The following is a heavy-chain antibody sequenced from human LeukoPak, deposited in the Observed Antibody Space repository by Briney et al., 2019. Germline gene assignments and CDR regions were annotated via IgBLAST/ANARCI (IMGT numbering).Heavy chain of an antibody. CDR3: AKDPGYSSTWFSHLDY. CDR2: IRYDGSNK. V-gene: IGHV3-30*02. CDR1: GFAFNTYG. D-gene: IGHD6-13*01. J-gene: IGHJ4*02. Sequence: GGSLRLSCAASGFAFNTYGMQWVRQAPGKGLEWVTFIRYDGSNKYYTDSVKGRFTISRDNSKNTLYLQMNNLRPEDTAVYYCAKDPGYSSTWFSHLDYWGQGTLVAVSS.